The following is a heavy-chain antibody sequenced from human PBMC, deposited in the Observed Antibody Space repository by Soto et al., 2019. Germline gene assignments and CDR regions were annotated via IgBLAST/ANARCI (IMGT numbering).Heavy chain of an antibody. Sequence: EVQLLESGGGLVQPGGSLRLSCAASGYSFSGYAMSWVRQAPGKGLEWVSAISGSGGTTYYADSVKGRFTISRDSSKNTLYLQMNSLRAEDAAIYYCTKAQPGYSGAAFDYWGQGTLVTVSS. V-gene: IGHV3-23*01. CDR1: GYSFSGYA. J-gene: IGHJ4*02. D-gene: IGHD5-12*01. CDR3: TKAQPGYSGAAFDY. CDR2: ISGSGGTT.